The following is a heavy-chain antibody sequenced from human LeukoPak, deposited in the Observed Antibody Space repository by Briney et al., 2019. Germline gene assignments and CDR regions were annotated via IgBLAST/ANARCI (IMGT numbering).Heavy chain of an antibody. CDR3: ARAIPYDFWASYYFDY. CDR1: GGTFSSYA. J-gene: IGHJ4*02. Sequence: ASVTVSCKASGGTFSSYAISWVRQAPGQGLEWMGGIIPIFGTANYAQKFQGRVTITTDESTSTAYMELSSLRSEDTAVYYCARAIPYDFWASYYFDYWGQGTLVTVSS. V-gene: IGHV1-69*05. D-gene: IGHD3-3*01. CDR2: IIPIFGTA.